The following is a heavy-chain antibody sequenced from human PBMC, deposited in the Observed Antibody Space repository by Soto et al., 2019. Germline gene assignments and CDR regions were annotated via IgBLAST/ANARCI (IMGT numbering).Heavy chain of an antibody. D-gene: IGHD3-10*01. CDR2: IYSGGST. CDR1: GFTVSSNY. J-gene: IGHJ4*02. CDR3: ASTYKYGYFDS. Sequence: EVQLVESGGGLVQPGGSLRLSCAASGFTVSSNYMSWVRQAPGKGLEWVSVIYSGGSTYYADSVKGRFTISRDNSKDTLYLQMNSLRAEDTAVYYCASTYKYGYFDSWGQGTLVTVSS. V-gene: IGHV3-66*01.